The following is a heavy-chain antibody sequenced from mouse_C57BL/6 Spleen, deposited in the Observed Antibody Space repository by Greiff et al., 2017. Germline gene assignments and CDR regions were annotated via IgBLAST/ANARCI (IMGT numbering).Heavy chain of an antibody. D-gene: IGHD2-4*01. V-gene: IGHV5-12*01. Sequence: EVQRVASGGGLVQPGGSLKLSCAASGFTFSDYYMYWVRQTPEKRLEWVAYISNGGGSTYYPDTVKGRFTISRDNAKNTLYLQMSRLKSEDTAMYYCARQGDYDVGGFAYWGQGTLVTVSA. J-gene: IGHJ3*01. CDR1: GFTFSDYY. CDR3: ARQGDYDVGGFAY. CDR2: ISNGGGST.